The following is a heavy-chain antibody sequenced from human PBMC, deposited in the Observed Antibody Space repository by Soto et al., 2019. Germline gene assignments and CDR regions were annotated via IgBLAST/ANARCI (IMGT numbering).Heavy chain of an antibody. D-gene: IGHD2-15*01. CDR1: RGSFSGYY. CDR3: ARDEVVVAAIGFDY. CDR2: INHSGST. Sequence: QVQLQQWGAGLLKPSETLSLTCAVYRGSFSGYYWSWIRQPPGKGLEWIGEINHSGSTNYNPSLKSRVTISVDTSKNQFSLKLSSVTAADTAVYYCARDEVVVAAIGFDYWGQGTLVTVSS. J-gene: IGHJ4*02. V-gene: IGHV4-34*01.